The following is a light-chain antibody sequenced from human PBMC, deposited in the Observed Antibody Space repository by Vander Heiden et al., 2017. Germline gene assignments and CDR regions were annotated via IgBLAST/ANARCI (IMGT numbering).Light chain of an antibody. CDR2: QDT. CDR3: QAWDSGTGV. J-gene: IGLJ2*01. V-gene: IGLV3-1*01. Sequence: SYELTQPPSVSVSPGQSASITCSGDKLGDKYAFWYQQKPGQSPVLVVYQDTKRPSGSPERFSGSNSGNTATLTISGTQAMDEADYYCQAWDSGTGVFGGGTKLTVL. CDR1: KLGDKY.